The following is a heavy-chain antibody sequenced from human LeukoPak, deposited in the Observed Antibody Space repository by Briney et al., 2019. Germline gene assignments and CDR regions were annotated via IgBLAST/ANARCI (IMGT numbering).Heavy chain of an antibody. CDR2: IYYSGST. CDR1: GGSISSGGYY. D-gene: IGHD6-13*01. Sequence: SETLSLTCTVSGGSISSGGYYWSWIRQHPGKGLEWIGYIYYSGSTYYNPSLKSRVTISVDTSKNQFSLKLSSVTAADTAVYYCARGTIPLIAAAPYYYYGMDVWGQGTTVTVSS. CDR3: ARGTIPLIAAAPYYYYGMDV. V-gene: IGHV4-31*03. J-gene: IGHJ6*02.